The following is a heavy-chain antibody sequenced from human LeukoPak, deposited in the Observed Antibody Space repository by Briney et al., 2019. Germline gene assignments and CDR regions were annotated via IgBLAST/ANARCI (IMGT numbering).Heavy chain of an antibody. D-gene: IGHD2-2*01. CDR2: ISSSSSYI. Sequence: GGSLRLSCAASGFTFSSYSMNWVRQAPGKGLEWVSSISSSSSYIYYADSVKGRFTISRDNAKNSLYLQMNSLRAEDTAVYYCARGHQLRWFDHWGQGTLVTVSS. CDR3: ARGHQLRWFDH. V-gene: IGHV3-21*01. CDR1: GFTFSSYS. J-gene: IGHJ5*02.